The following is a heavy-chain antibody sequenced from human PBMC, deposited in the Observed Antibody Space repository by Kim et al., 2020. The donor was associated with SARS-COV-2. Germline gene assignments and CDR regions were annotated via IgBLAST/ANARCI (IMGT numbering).Heavy chain of an antibody. CDR2: INDRGDT. J-gene: IGHJ4*02. D-gene: IGHD2-21*01. V-gene: IGHV4-34*01. CDR3: GGVAYSQGRKADFDY. CDR1: GESFSGYY. Sequence: SETLSLTCAVYGESFSGYYWTWIRQSPRRRLEWVADINDRGDTEYNPSAGGRGIITVGETTSKSPLQEMSLMAAETAVYYCGGVAYSQGRKADFDYWGQG.